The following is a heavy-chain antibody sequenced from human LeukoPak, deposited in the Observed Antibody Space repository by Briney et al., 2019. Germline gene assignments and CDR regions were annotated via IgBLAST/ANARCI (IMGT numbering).Heavy chain of an antibody. V-gene: IGHV3-21*01. CDR3: AVLMEVPAAILYPSAFDI. J-gene: IGHJ3*02. CDR2: ISSSSSYI. CDR1: GFTFSSYS. D-gene: IGHD2-2*01. Sequence: AGGSLRLSCAASGFTFSSYSMNWVRQAPGKGLEWVSSISSSSSYIYYADSVKGRFTISRDNAKNSLYLQMNSLRAEDTAVYYCAVLMEVPAAILYPSAFDIWGQGTMVTVSS.